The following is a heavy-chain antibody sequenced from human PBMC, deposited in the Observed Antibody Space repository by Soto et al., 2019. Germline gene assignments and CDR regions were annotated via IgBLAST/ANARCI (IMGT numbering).Heavy chain of an antibody. CDR1: GFTFSGSA. CDR3: TSRTTYYDFWSGSPEGMDV. J-gene: IGHJ6*02. D-gene: IGHD3-3*01. CDR2: IRSKANSYAT. Sequence: GGSLRLSCAASGFTFSGSAMHWVRQASGKXLEWVGRIRSKANSYATAYAASVKGRFTISRDDSKNTAYLQMNSLKTEDTAVYYCTSRTTYYDFWSGSPEGMDVWGQGTTVTVSS. V-gene: IGHV3-73*01.